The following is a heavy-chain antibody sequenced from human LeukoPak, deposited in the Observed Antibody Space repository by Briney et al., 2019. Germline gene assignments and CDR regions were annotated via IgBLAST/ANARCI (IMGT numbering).Heavy chain of an antibody. V-gene: IGHV4-4*07. D-gene: IGHD1-26*01. J-gene: IGHJ4*02. CDR1: GASISSFY. CDR3: ARDLGTGSYYPFEF. Sequence: SETLSLTCKVSGASISSFYWGWIRQPAGKGLEWIGRIYNTGSANYNPSLQSRITMSVDMSKNQFSLKLSSVTAADTAVYYCARDLGTGSYYPFEFWGQGTLVTVSS. CDR2: IYNTGSA.